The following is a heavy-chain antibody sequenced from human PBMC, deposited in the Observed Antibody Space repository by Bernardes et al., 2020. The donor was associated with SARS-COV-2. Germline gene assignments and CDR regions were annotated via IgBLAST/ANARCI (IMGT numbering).Heavy chain of an antibody. CDR1: GGSISSSNW. CDR2: IYHSGNT. Sequence: SETLTLTCAVSGGSISSSNWWSWVRQPPGEGLEWIGEIYHSGNTNYNPSLKGRVTMSADKSRNQFSLNLSSVTAADTAVYYCVREVESYFDYWGQGTLVTGSA. J-gene: IGHJ4*02. V-gene: IGHV4-4*02. CDR3: VREVESYFDY.